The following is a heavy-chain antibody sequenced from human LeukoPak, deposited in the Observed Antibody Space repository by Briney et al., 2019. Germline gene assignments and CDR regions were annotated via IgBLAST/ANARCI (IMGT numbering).Heavy chain of an antibody. CDR1: GFTVSSNY. D-gene: IGHD3-22*01. V-gene: IGHV3-53*05. J-gene: IGHJ4*02. Sequence: GGSLRLSCAASGFTVSSNYMSWVRQAPGKGLEWVSVIYSGGGTYSADSVKGRFTISKDNSKNTLYLQMNSLRAEDTAVYYCATLPEYYYDSSGYPDYWGQGTLVTVSS. CDR3: ATLPEYYYDSSGYPDY. CDR2: IYSGGGT.